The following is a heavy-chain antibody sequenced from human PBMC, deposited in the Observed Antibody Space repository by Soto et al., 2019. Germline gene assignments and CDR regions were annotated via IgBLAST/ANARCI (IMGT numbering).Heavy chain of an antibody. J-gene: IGHJ3*02. CDR2: IYYSGST. V-gene: IGHV4-30-4*01. D-gene: IGHD5-12*01. CDR1: GGSISSGDYY. CDR3: GGSGGGDIDAFDI. Sequence: QVQLQESGPGLVKPSQTLSLTCTVSGGSISSGDYYWSWIRQPPGKGLEWIGYIYYSGSTYYNPSPKKRVTKSVDTSKNQFSLELSSVTAADTAVYYCGGSGGGDIDAFDIWGQGTMVTVSS.